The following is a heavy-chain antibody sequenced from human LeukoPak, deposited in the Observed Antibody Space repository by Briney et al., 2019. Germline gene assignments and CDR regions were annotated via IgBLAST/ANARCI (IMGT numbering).Heavy chain of an antibody. V-gene: IGHV1-69*05. CDR1: GGTFSSYA. D-gene: IGHD5-18*01. CDR2: IIPIFGTA. J-gene: IGHJ6*03. Sequence: ASVKVSCKASGGTFSSYAISWVRQAPGQGLEWMGGIIPIFGTANYAQKFQGRVTITTDESTSTAYMELSSLRSEDTAVYYCARDREGYSYDDYYYYYMDVWGKGTTVTVSS. CDR3: ARDREGYSYDDYYYYYMDV.